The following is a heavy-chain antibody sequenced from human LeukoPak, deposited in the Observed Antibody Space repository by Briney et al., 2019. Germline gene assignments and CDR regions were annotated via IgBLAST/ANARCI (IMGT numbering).Heavy chain of an antibody. Sequence: GGSLRLSCAASGFTFSSYAMSWVRQAPGKGLEWVSAISGSGGSTYYADSVKGRFTISRDSSKNTLFLQMNSLRAEDTAVYYCADRGNTYAYSLPYWGQGTLVTVSS. CDR1: GFTFSSYA. D-gene: IGHD5-18*01. J-gene: IGHJ4*02. CDR3: ADRGNTYAYSLPY. V-gene: IGHV3-23*01. CDR2: ISGSGGST.